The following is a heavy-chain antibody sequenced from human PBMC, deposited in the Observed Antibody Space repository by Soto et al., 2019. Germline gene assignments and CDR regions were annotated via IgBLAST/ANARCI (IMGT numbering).Heavy chain of an antibody. V-gene: IGHV4-31*03. CDR2: IYYTGSA. CDR1: GDSISSGDYY. J-gene: IGHJ4*02. D-gene: IGHD4-4*01. Sequence: QVQLQESGPGLAKPSQTLSLTCTVSGDSISSGDYYWSWIRQHPGKGLEWIGYIYYTGSAYYNPSLRSRVSISIETSKTQFSLNLNSVTAADTAVYYCARGDYIFNYFDYWGQGTLVSVSS. CDR3: ARGDYIFNYFDY.